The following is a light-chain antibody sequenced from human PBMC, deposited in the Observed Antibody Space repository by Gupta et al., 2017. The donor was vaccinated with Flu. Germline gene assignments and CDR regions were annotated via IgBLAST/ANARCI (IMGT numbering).Light chain of an antibody. CDR2: DAS. Sequence: ATLALSPGERATLSCRASQSISRYLDWPKQKLFKAPRLLIYDASNRDTGIPARFRGGASGTDFTLTSSSVEAEDFAVYYCQQLSNRPPSSFGQGTKLQVK. J-gene: IGKJ2*03. CDR3: QQLSNRPPSS. CDR1: QSISRY. V-gene: IGKV3-11*01.